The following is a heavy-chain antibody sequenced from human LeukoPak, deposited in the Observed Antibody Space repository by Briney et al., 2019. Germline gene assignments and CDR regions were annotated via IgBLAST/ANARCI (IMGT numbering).Heavy chain of an antibody. J-gene: IGHJ4*02. V-gene: IGHV1-8*03. CDR1: GYTFTSYG. CDR3: ARGRDIVGATPFDY. D-gene: IGHD1-26*01. Sequence: ASVKVSCKASGYTFTSYGISWVRQAPGQGLEWMGWMNPNSGNTGYAQKFQGRVTITRNTSISTAYMELSSLRSEDTAVYYCARGRDIVGATPFDYWGQGTLVTVSS. CDR2: MNPNSGNT.